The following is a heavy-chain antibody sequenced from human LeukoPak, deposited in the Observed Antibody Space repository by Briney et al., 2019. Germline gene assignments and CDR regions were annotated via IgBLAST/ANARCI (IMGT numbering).Heavy chain of an antibody. V-gene: IGHV6-1*01. J-gene: IGHJ4*02. CDR3: ARIRGSYFDF. CDR2: TYYMSKWYN. CDR1: GDSVSINSAT. D-gene: IGHD5-12*01. Sequence: SQTLSLTFAISGDSVSINSATWNWIRQSPSRGLEWLGRTYYMSKWYNDYAVSVKSRLTINADTSKNQFSLQLNSVTPEDTAVYYCARIRGSYFDFWGQGTLVTVSS.